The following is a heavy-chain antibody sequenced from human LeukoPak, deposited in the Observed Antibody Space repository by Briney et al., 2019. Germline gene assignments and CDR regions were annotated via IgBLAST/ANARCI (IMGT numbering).Heavy chain of an antibody. Sequence: GGSLRLSCAASGFTFSSYWMSWVRQAPGKGLEWVANIKQDGSEKYCVDSVKGRFTISRDNAKNSLYLQMNSLRAEDTAVYYCARAGLDYYDSSGYWTEYFQHWGQGTLVTVSS. CDR2: IKQDGSEK. D-gene: IGHD3-22*01. CDR1: GFTFSSYW. CDR3: ARAGLDYYDSSGYWTEYFQH. V-gene: IGHV3-7*01. J-gene: IGHJ1*01.